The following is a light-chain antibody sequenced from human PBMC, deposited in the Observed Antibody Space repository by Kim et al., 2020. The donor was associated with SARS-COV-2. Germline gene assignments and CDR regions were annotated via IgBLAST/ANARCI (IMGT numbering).Light chain of an antibody. CDR3: QQYGSSPEYT. J-gene: IGKJ2*01. CDR1: QSVSRSY. V-gene: IGKV3-20*01. CDR2: GAS. Sequence: SPGERATLPCRASQSVSRSYLAWYQQKPGQAPRLLIYGASSRATGIPDRFSGSGSGTDFTLTISRLEPEDFAVYYCQQYGSSPEYTFGQGTKLEI.